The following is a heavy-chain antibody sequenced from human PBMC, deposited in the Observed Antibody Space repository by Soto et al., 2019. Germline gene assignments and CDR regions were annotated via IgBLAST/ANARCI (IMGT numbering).Heavy chain of an antibody. Sequence: QVQLVESGGGVVQPGRSLRLSCAASGFTFSSYCMHWVRQAPGKGLEWVAVIWYDGSNKYYADAVKGRFTISRDNSKNTLYLQMNSLRAEDTAVYYCARDVDYGGARGLFDYWGQGTLVTVSS. V-gene: IGHV3-33*01. CDR1: GFTFSSYC. CDR3: ARDVDYGGARGLFDY. D-gene: IGHD4-17*01. CDR2: IWYDGSNK. J-gene: IGHJ4*02.